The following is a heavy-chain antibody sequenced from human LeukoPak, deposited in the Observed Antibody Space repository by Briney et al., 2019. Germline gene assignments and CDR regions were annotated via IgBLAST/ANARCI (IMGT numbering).Heavy chain of an antibody. Sequence: PGRSLRLSCAASGFTFDDYAMHWVRQAPGKGLEWVSGISWNSGSIGYADSVKGRFTISRDNAKNSLYLQTNSLRAEDTALYYCAKDGLSSGWHYFDYWGQGTLVTVSS. CDR2: ISWNSGSI. V-gene: IGHV3-9*01. CDR1: GFTFDDYA. J-gene: IGHJ4*02. CDR3: AKDGLSSGWHYFDY. D-gene: IGHD6-19*01.